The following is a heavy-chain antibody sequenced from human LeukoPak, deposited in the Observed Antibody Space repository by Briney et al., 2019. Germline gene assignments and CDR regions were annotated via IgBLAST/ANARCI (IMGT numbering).Heavy chain of an antibody. V-gene: IGHV3-30*02. CDR2: IRYDGSNK. D-gene: IGHD3-22*01. CDR3: AKESYYDSSGYGPYYMDV. CDR1: GFIFSSYG. Sequence: GGSLRLSCAASGFIFSSYGMHWVRQAPGKGLEWVAFIRYDGSNKYYADSVKGRFTISRDNSKNTLYLQMNSLRAEDTAVYYCAKESYYDSSGYGPYYMDVWGKGTTVTISS. J-gene: IGHJ6*03.